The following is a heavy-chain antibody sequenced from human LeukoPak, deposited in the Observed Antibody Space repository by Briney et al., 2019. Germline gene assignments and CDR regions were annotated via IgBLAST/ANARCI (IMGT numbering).Heavy chain of an antibody. V-gene: IGHV3-15*01. Sequence: GGSLRLSCAASGFTFSNAWMSWVRQAPGKGLEWVGRIKSKADGGTTDYAAPVKGRFTISRDDSKNTLYLQMNSLKTEDTAVYYCTTDLAIQGPRGWYDYWGQGTLVTVSS. D-gene: IGHD2-15*01. CDR2: IKSKADGGTT. CDR3: TTDLAIQGPRGWYDY. J-gene: IGHJ4*02. CDR1: GFTFSNAW.